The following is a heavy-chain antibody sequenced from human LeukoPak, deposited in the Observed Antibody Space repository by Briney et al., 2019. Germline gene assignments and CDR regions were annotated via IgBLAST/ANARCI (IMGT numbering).Heavy chain of an antibody. CDR3: AKAPSDYGDYYLLGFGMDV. Sequence: QAGGSLRLSCAASGFTFSSYAMSWVRQAPGKGLEWVSAISGSGGSTYYADSVKGRFTISRDNSKNTLYLQMNSLRAEDTAVYYCAKAPSDYGDYYLLGFGMDVWGQGTTVTVSS. D-gene: IGHD4-17*01. J-gene: IGHJ6*02. CDR1: GFTFSSYA. CDR2: ISGSGGST. V-gene: IGHV3-23*01.